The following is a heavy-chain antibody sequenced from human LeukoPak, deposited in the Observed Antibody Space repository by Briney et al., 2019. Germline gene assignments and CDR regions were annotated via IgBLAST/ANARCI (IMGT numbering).Heavy chain of an antibody. V-gene: IGHV4-34*01. CDR3: ARGTSSRSGYCSSTSCRNWFDP. Sequence: KPSETLSLTCAVYGGSFSGYYWSWIRQPPGKGLEWIGEINHSGSTNYNPSLKSRVTISVDTSKNQFSLKLSSVTAADTAVYYCARGTSSRSGYCSSTSCRNWFDPWGQGTLVTVSS. CDR1: GGSFSGYY. J-gene: IGHJ5*02. CDR2: INHSGST. D-gene: IGHD2-2*03.